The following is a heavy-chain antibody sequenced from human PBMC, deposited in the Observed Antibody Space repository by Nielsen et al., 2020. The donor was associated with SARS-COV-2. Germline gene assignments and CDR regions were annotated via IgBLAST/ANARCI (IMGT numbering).Heavy chain of an antibody. J-gene: IGHJ4*02. CDR1: GFTFDDYA. D-gene: IGHD3-22*01. Sequence: SLKISCATSGFTFDDYAMHWVRQAPGKGLEWVSGISWNSGSIGYADSVKGRFTISRDNAKNSLYLQMNSLRAEDTALYYCAKPLYYDSSGYYFDYWGQGTLVTVSS. V-gene: IGHV3-9*01. CDR3: AKPLYYDSSGYYFDY. CDR2: ISWNSGSI.